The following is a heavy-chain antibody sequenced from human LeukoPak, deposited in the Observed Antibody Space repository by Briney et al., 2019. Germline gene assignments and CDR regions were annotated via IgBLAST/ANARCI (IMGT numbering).Heavy chain of an antibody. V-gene: IGHV4-31*03. J-gene: IGHJ4*02. Sequence: PSETLSLTCSVSGGSINRGGNYWSWIRQHPGKGLEWIGYIAYSGDTYYNPSLRSRITISADTSQTQFSLKLRYATAADTAVYYCAKQRLPGTVDYWGQGTPVTVSS. CDR3: AKQRLPGTVDY. CDR2: IAYSGDT. CDR1: GGSINRGGNY. D-gene: IGHD6-25*01.